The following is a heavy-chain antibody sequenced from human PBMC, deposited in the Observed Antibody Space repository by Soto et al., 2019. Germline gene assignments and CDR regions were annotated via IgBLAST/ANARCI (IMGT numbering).Heavy chain of an antibody. CDR2: LYHSGST. V-gene: IGHV4-30-2*01. CDR3: ARGLGDGSGKPYYYYHGMDV. J-gene: IGHJ6*02. Sequence: TSETLSLTCAVSGGSISSGGYSWSWIRQPPGKGLEWIGYLYHSGSTYYNPSLKSRVTISVDRSKNQFSMKLRSVTAADTAVCYCARGLGDGSGKPYYYYHGMDVWGQGTTVNVSS. CDR1: GGSISSGGYS. D-gene: IGHD3-10*01.